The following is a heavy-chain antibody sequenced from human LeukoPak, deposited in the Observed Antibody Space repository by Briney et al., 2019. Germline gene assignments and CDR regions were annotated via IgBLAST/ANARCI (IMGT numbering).Heavy chain of an antibody. J-gene: IGHJ4*02. D-gene: IGHD6-13*01. Sequence: SVKVYCKASGGTFSSYAISWVRQAPGQGLEWMGRIIPILGIANYAQKFQGRVTVTADKSTSTAYMELSSLRSEDTAVYYCARDFHRRIAAAGHFDYWSQGTLVTVSS. CDR2: IIPILGIA. V-gene: IGHV1-69*04. CDR1: GGTFSSYA. CDR3: ARDFHRRIAAAGHFDY.